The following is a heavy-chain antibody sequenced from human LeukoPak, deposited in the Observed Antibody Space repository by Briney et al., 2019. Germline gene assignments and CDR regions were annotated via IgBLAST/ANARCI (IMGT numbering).Heavy chain of an antibody. D-gene: IGHD3-3*01. CDR1: GFTFSSYA. Sequence: GGSLRLSCAASGFTFSSYAMSWVRQAPGKGLEWVAFIRYDGSNKYYADSVKGRFTISRDNSKNTLYLQMNSLRAEDTAVYYCAKGYDFWSGYGMGYFDYWGQGTLVTVSS. CDR3: AKGYDFWSGYGMGYFDY. J-gene: IGHJ4*02. CDR2: IRYDGSNK. V-gene: IGHV3-30*02.